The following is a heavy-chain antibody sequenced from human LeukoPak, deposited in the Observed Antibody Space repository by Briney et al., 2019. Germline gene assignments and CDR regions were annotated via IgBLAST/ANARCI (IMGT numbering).Heavy chain of an antibody. CDR3: ARSDIRPGWFDP. CDR1: GYLFITYY. Sequence: GASVKVSCKASGYLFITYYMHWVRQAPGQGLGWMGIINPRGGSTSYAQKFQGRVTMTRDTSTSTVYMELSSLRSEDTAVYYCARSDIRPGWFDPWGQGTLVTVSS. V-gene: IGHV1-46*01. CDR2: INPRGGST. J-gene: IGHJ5*02. D-gene: IGHD2-15*01.